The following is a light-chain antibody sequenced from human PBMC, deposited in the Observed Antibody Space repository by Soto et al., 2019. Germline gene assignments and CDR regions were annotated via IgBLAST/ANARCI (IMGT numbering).Light chain of an antibody. CDR1: SSDVGGYNY. Sequence: QSVLTQPPSASGSPGQSVTISCTGTSSDVGGYNYVSWYQQHPGKAPKVIIYEVSKRPSGVPDRFSGSKSGSTASLTVSGLQAEDEADYYCNSYAVTNILVFGTGTKVTVL. V-gene: IGLV2-8*01. J-gene: IGLJ1*01. CDR3: NSYAVTNILV. CDR2: EVS.